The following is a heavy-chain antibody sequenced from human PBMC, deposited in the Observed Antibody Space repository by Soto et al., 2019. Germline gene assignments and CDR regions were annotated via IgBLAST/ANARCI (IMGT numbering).Heavy chain of an antibody. D-gene: IGHD3-22*01. V-gene: IGHV3-15*01. CDR3: TTGGDYYDSSGYYS. CDR1: GFTFSSYG. Sequence: NPGGSLRLSCAASGFTFSSYGMHWVRQAPGKGLEWVGRIKSKTDGGTTDYAAPVKGRFTISRDDSKNTLYLQMNSLKTEDTAVYYCTTGGDYYDSSGYYSWGQGTLVTVSS. J-gene: IGHJ4*02. CDR2: IKSKTDGGTT.